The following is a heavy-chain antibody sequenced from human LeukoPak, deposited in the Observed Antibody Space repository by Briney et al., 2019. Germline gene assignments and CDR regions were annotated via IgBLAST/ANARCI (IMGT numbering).Heavy chain of an antibody. Sequence: SETLSLTCTVSGDSISSGDYYWSWVRQSAGKGLEWIGRISSSGSTNYNPSLKSRVTISVDTSKNQFSLKLSSVTAADTAVYYCARERITMVRGVSWFDPWGQGTLVTVSS. J-gene: IGHJ5*02. CDR3: ARERITMVRGVSWFDP. CDR1: GDSISSGDYY. CDR2: ISSSGST. V-gene: IGHV4-61*02. D-gene: IGHD3-10*01.